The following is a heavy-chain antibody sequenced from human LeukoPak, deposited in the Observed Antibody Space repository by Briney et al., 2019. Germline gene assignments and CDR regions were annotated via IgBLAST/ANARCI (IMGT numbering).Heavy chain of an antibody. V-gene: IGHV1-46*01. D-gene: IGHD1-26*01. CDR3: ASTGVWELGHFDY. CDR1: GYTFTSYY. J-gene: IGHJ4*02. Sequence: ASVKVSCKAPGYTFTSYYMHWVRQAPGQGLEWMGIINPSGGSTSYAQKFQGRVTMTRDTSTSTVYMELSSLRSEDTAVYYCASTGVWELGHFDYWGQGTLVTVSS. CDR2: INPSGGST.